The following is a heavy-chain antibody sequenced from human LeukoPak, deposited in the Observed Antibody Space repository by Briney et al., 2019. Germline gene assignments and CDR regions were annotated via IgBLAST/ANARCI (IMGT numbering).Heavy chain of an antibody. CDR1: GYTFTSYD. D-gene: IGHD3-3*01. J-gene: IGHJ6*02. CDR2: MNPNSGNT. CDR3: ARGITIFGVHHYYYYGMDV. Sequence: ASVTVSCKASGYTFTSYDIHWVRQATGQGLEWMGWMNPNSGNTGYAQKFQGRVTMTRNTSISTAYMELSSLRSEDTAVYYCARGITIFGVHHYYYYGMDVWGQGTTVTVSS. V-gene: IGHV1-8*01.